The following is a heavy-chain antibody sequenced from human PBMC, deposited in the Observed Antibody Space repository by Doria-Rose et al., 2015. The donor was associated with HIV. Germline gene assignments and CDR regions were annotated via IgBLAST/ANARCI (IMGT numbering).Heavy chain of an antibody. Sequence: VQLVQSGGGLVQPGRSLRLSCVGSGFSFESYAMHWVRLAPGKGLGWVAGISWDSGAKGNADSVEGRFTISRDNAKKSVYLEMRSLGPEDTAFYYCAKAPIIGPKYYFYMDVWGKGTSVTVSS. V-gene: IGHV3-9*01. CDR1: GFSFESYA. J-gene: IGHJ6*03. CDR3: AKAPIIGPKYYFYMDV. CDR2: ISWDSGAK. D-gene: IGHD3-3*01.